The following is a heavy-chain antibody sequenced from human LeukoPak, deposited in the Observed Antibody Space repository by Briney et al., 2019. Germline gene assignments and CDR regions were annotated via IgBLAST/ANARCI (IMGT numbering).Heavy chain of an antibody. J-gene: IGHJ4*02. V-gene: IGHV3-21*01. CDR2: ISSSSSYI. Sequence: PGGSLRLSCAASGFTFSSYSMNWVRQAPGKGLEWVSSISSSSSYIYYADSVKGRFTISRDNAKNSLYLQMNSLRAEDTAVYHCARVGAPLWFGELSGFDYWGQGTLVTVSS. D-gene: IGHD3-10*01. CDR3: ARVGAPLWFGELSGFDY. CDR1: GFTFSSYS.